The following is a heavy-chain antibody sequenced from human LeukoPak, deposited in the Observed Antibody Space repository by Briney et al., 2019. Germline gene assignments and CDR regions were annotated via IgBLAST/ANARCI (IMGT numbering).Heavy chain of an antibody. Sequence: SETLSRTCTVSGGSINNYYWNWIRHPPGKGLEWLGYIYYTGSTNYNPSLRSRVTISVDTSKNQFSLSLTSVTAADTALYYCARRTTGYQAFDIWGQGTMVTVSS. CDR3: ARRTTGYQAFDI. CDR1: GGSINNYY. J-gene: IGHJ3*02. CDR2: IYYTGST. V-gene: IGHV4-59*01. D-gene: IGHD3-9*01.